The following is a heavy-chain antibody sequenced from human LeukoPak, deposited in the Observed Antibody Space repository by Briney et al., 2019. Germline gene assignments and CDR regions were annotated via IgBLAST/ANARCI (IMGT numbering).Heavy chain of an antibody. J-gene: IGHJ4*02. Sequence: SGGSLRLSCAASGFIFSNYGMHWVRQAPGKGLEWVAGISFDGSDQYYVDSVKGRFTIFRDNSKNTLYMHMNSLTAEDTAVYYCARDCDGDYDWGRGYIYGLDYWGQGTLVTVSS. D-gene: IGHD5-18*01. CDR3: ARDCDGDYDWGRGYIYGLDY. CDR1: GFIFSNYG. V-gene: IGHV3-30*04. CDR2: ISFDGSDQ.